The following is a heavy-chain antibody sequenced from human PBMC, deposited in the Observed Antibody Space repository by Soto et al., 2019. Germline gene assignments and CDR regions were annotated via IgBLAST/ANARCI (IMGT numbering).Heavy chain of an antibody. CDR2: IIPIFGTA. V-gene: IGHV1-69*13. CDR3: ARARYSSSWDPSAGYYYYGIDV. Sequence: SVKVSCKTSGGTFSSYAISWVRQAPGQGLEWMGGIIPIFGTANYAQKFQGRVTITADESTSTAYMELSSLRSEDTAVYYCARARYSSSWDPSAGYYYYGIDVCGRRTTVTVSS. CDR1: GGTFSSYA. J-gene: IGHJ6*04. D-gene: IGHD6-13*01.